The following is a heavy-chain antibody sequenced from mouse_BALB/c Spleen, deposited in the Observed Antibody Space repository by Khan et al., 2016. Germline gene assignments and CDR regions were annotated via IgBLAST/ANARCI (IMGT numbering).Heavy chain of an antibody. CDR2: INPRTGYH. J-gene: IGHJ1*01. V-gene: IGHV1-7*01. CDR3: ALVRYWYFDV. CDR1: GYTFNSSW. Sequence: QVQLKESGAELAKPGASVKMSCKASGYTFNSSWMHWVKQRPGQGLEWIGYINPRTGYHENNQKVKDKATFTADKYYHTAYIQLSSLPSEDSAVYYCALVRYWYFDVWGAGTTVTVSS. D-gene: IGHD1-1*01.